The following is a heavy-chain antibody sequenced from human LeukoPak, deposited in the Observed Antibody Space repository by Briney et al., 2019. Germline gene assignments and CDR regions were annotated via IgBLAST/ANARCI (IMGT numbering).Heavy chain of an antibody. CDR2: IWHDGSNE. D-gene: IGHD2-15*01. CDR1: GFTFSSYG. CDR3: AREYVGVVVAADGMDV. Sequence: GGSLRLSCAASGFTFSSYGMHWVRQAPGKGLEWVAVIWHDGSNEYYADSVKGRFTISRDNSKNTLSLQMNSLRAEDTAVYYCAREYVGVVVAADGMDVWGEGTTVTVSS. J-gene: IGHJ6*04. V-gene: IGHV3-33*01.